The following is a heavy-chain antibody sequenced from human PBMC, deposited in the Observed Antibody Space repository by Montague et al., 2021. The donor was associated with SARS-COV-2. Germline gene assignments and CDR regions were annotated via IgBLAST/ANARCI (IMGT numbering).Heavy chain of an antibody. CDR3: AREFRIELWQTNWYFGL. Sequence: SETLSLTCTVSGGSTSSYYWSWIRQPPGKGLEWIGNFDHSGNTKYNPSLKSRATIPVDTSKNQFALRLSSVTAADTAVYYCAREFRIELWQTNWYFGLWGRGTLVTVSS. CDR1: GGSTSSYY. CDR2: FDHSGNT. V-gene: IGHV4-59*01. D-gene: IGHD3-16*01. J-gene: IGHJ2*01.